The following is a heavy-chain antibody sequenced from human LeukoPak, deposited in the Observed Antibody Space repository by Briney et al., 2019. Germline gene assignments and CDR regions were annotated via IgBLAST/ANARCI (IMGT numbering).Heavy chain of an antibody. J-gene: IGHJ4*02. D-gene: IGHD5-12*01. V-gene: IGHV4-39*01. Sequence: SETLSLTCTVSGGSISTSSYYWGLIRQPPGKGLEWIGSISYSGSTYYNPSLKSRVAMSVDTSKNQFSLGLSSVTAADTAMYYCARLYSGYDFDYWGQGTLVTVSS. CDR3: ARLYSGYDFDY. CDR1: GGSISTSSYY. CDR2: ISYSGST.